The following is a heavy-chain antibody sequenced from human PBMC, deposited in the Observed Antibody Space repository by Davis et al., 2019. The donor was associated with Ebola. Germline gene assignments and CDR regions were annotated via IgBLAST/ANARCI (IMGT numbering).Heavy chain of an antibody. CDR2: IDPSDSYT. D-gene: IGHD3-22*01. Sequence: PGGSLRFSCKGSGYSFTSYWISWVRQLPGKGLEWMGRIDPSDSYTNYSPSFQGHVTISADKSISTAYLQWSSLKASDTAMYYCARGMIVGDAFDIWGQGTMVTVSS. V-gene: IGHV5-10-1*01. CDR1: GYSFTSYW. CDR3: ARGMIVGDAFDI. J-gene: IGHJ3*02.